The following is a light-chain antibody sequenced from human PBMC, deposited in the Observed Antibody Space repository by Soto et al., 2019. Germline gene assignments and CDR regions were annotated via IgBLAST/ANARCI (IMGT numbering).Light chain of an antibody. Sequence: DIVMTQSPATLSVSPGQRATLSCRASQSISSNLAWYQQKPGQAPRLLIFRASTRAAGIPGRFSGSGSGTEFTLTISSLQSVDAAVYYCQQYNNWPPVFSFGPGTNVDIK. CDR2: RAS. CDR1: QSISSN. CDR3: QQYNNWPPVFS. J-gene: IGKJ3*01. V-gene: IGKV3-15*01.